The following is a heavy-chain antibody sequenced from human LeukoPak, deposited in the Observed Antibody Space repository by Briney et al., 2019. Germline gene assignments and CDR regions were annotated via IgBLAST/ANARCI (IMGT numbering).Heavy chain of an antibody. CDR1: GFTFSSYA. V-gene: IGHV3-23*01. CDR2: ISGSGGST. CDR3: AKDAKVGGYDYVWGSYRQEYYFDY. J-gene: IGHJ4*02. D-gene: IGHD3-16*02. Sequence: GGSLRLSCAASGFTFSSYAMSWVRQAPGKGLEWVSAISGSGGSTYYADSVKGRFTISRDNSKNTLYLQMNSLRAEDTAVYYCAKDAKVGGYDYVWGSYRQEYYFDYWGRGTLVTVSS.